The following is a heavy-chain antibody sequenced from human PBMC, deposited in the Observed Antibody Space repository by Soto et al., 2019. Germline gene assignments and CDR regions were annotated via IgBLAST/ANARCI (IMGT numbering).Heavy chain of an antibody. CDR2: ISSSSSYI. D-gene: IGHD2-15*01. Sequence: GGSLRLSCAASGFTLSNSAMTWVRQAPGKGLEWVSSISSSSSYIYYADSVKGRFTISRDNAKNSLYLQMNSLRAEDTAVYYCARAPRYCSGGSCYPMYYFDYWGQGTLVTVSS. J-gene: IGHJ4*02. CDR1: GFTLSNSA. CDR3: ARAPRYCSGGSCYPMYYFDY. V-gene: IGHV3-21*01.